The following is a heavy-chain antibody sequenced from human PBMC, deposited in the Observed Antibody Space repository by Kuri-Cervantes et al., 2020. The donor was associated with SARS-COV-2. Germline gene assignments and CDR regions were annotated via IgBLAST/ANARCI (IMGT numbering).Heavy chain of an antibody. Sequence: SVKVSCKSSGGTFSNHAISWVRQAPGQRLEWMGGILPILDAANYAQKFQGRVTITADESTSTAYMELSSLRSEDTVVYYCAREWTDPIEMTTPTHFDYWGQGTLVTSPQ. D-gene: IGHD5-24*01. V-gene: IGHV1-69*13. CDR3: AREWTDPIEMTTPTHFDY. CDR2: ILPILDAA. CDR1: GGTFSNHA. J-gene: IGHJ4*02.